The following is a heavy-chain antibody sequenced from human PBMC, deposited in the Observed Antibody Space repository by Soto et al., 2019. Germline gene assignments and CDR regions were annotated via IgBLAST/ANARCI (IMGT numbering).Heavy chain of an antibody. Sequence: GASVKVSCKASGFTFSNSAIQLMRQARGERLEWIGWIVVGSGNTNYAQKIQERVTIIRDMSTSTSYMELSSLTSEDTAVYYCVLCTTTSCYGKFDYWGQGTLVTVSS. CDR1: GFTFSNSA. CDR3: VLCTTTSCYGKFDY. J-gene: IGHJ4*02. D-gene: IGHD2-2*01. CDR2: IVVGSGNT. V-gene: IGHV1-58*02.